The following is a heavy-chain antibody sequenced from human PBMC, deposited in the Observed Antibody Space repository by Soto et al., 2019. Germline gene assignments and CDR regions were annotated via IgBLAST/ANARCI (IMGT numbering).Heavy chain of an antibody. CDR2: IIPILGIA. V-gene: IGHV1-69*02. J-gene: IGHJ3*02. D-gene: IGHD2-15*01. CDR3: ARTILGYCSGGSCYDAFDI. Sequence: ASVKVSCKASGGTFSSYTISWVRQAPGQGLEWMGRIIPILGIANYAQKFQGRVTITADKSTSTAYMELSSLRSEDTAVYYCARTILGYCSGGSCYDAFDIWGQGTMVTVSS. CDR1: GGTFSSYT.